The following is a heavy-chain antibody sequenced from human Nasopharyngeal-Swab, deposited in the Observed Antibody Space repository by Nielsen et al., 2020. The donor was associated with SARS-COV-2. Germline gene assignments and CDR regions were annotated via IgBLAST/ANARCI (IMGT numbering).Heavy chain of an antibody. CDR1: GFTFDDYA. Sequence: LSLTCAASGFTFDDYAMHWVRQAPGKGLEWVSAISWNSGIIGYADSVKGRFTISRDNAKNSLYLQMNSLRAEDTALYYCAKSIQLWSYYFDYWGQGTLVTVSS. CDR3: AKSIQLWSYYFDY. CDR2: ISWNSGII. V-gene: IGHV3-9*01. D-gene: IGHD5-18*01. J-gene: IGHJ4*02.